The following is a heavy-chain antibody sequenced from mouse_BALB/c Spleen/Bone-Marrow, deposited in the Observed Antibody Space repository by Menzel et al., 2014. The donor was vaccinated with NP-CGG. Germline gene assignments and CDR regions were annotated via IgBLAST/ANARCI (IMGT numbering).Heavy chain of an antibody. V-gene: IGHV2-5-1*01. CDR1: GFPLTNYS. J-gene: IGHJ3*01. CDR2: IWRGGTT. D-gene: IGHD1-1*01. CDR3: AKGHYGSSPFAY. Sequence: VQLQESGPSLVQPSQSLSITCTVSGFPLTNYSIYWVRQSPGKGLEWLGVIWRGGTTDYNAAFMSRLSITKDNSKSQVFFKMNSLQADDTAIYYCAKGHYGSSPFAYWGQGTLVTVSA.